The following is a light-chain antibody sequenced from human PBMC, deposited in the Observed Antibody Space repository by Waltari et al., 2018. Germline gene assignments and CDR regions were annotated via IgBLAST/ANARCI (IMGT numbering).Light chain of an antibody. J-gene: IGLJ2*01. CDR2: GNS. CDR3: HSFDSSLSTGVV. V-gene: IGLV1-40*01. CDR1: SSNIGAGHD. Sequence: QSVLTQPPSVSGAPGQRVTISCTGTSSNIGAGHDVPWYQQFPGTAPKLLIYGNSNRPSGVPDRVSGSKSDTSASLTSTGLQAEDEADYFCHSFDSSLSTGVVFGGGTKVTVL.